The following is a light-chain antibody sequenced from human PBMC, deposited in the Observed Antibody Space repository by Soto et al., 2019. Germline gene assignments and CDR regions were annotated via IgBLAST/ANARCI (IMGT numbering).Light chain of an antibody. J-gene: IGKJ1*01. CDR3: QQYGSAPRT. Sequence: EIVLTQSPGTLSLSPGERATLSCSASQSVSSSYLAWYQQKPGQAPRLLIYGASSRATGIPDRFSGSESGRDFTLTISRLDPEDFTVYYRQQYGSAPRTFGQGTKVAIK. CDR2: GAS. V-gene: IGKV3-20*01. CDR1: QSVSSSY.